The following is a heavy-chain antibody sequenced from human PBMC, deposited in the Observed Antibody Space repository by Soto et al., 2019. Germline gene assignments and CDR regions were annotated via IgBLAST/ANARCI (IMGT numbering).Heavy chain of an antibody. J-gene: IGHJ4*02. CDR2: ISGSGGST. D-gene: IGHD3-3*01. V-gene: IGHV3-23*01. CDR1: GFTFSSYA. Sequence: GGSLRLCCAASGFTFSSYAMSWVRQAPGKGLEWVSAISGSGGSTYYADSVKGRFTISRDNSKNTLYLQMNSLRAEDTAVYYCAKLGSYYDFWSGYSQETKYYFDYWGQGTLVTVSS. CDR3: AKLGSYYDFWSGYSQETKYYFDY.